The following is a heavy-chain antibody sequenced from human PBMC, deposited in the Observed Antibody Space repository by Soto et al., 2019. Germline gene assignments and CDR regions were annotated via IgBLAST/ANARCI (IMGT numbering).Heavy chain of an antibody. D-gene: IGHD2-15*01. J-gene: IGHJ6*02. CDR1: GGTFSSYA. V-gene: IGHV1-69*01. Sequence: QVQLVQSGAEVKKPGSSVKVSCKASGGTFSSYAISWVRQAPGQGLEWMGGIIPIFGTANYAQKFQGRVTITADEATSTAYRELSSLRSEDTAVYYCARAPISPARVAGYGMDGWGQGTTVTVSS. CDR2: IIPIFGTA. CDR3: ARAPISPARVAGYGMDG.